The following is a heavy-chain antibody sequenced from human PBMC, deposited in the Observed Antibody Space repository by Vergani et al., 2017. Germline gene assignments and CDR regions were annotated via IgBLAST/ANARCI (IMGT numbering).Heavy chain of an antibody. Sequence: EVHLLESGGGLVQSGGSLRLSCAASGFTFSNSAVSWVRQAPGRGLAWVSSISGPGLSTYYADSVKGRFIISRDNSKNTVYLQMKSLRAEDTAVYYCAKKWLTNEEVDSWGQGTLVTVSS. CDR1: GFTFSNSA. D-gene: IGHD5-12*01. V-gene: IGHV3-23*01. J-gene: IGHJ4*02. CDR3: AKKWLTNEEVDS. CDR2: ISGPGLST.